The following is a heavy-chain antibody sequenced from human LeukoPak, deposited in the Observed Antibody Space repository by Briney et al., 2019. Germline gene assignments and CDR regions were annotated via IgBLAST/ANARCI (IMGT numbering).Heavy chain of an antibody. J-gene: IGHJ4*02. CDR2: ISSGGSII. CDR3: ARDNYCSSTSCYRPSISPIDY. V-gene: IGHV3-48*03. Sequence: PGGSLRLSCVASGFTFSSYEMNWVRQAPGKGLEWVSYISSGGSIIYYADSVKGRFTISRANAKNSLYLQMNSLRAEDTAVYYCARDNYCSSTSCYRPSISPIDYWGQGTLVTVSS. D-gene: IGHD2-2*01. CDR1: GFTFSSYE.